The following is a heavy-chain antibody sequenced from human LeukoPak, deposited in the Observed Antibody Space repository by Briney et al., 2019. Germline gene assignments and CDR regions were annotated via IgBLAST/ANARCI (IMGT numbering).Heavy chain of an antibody. J-gene: IGHJ4*02. Sequence: PGGSLRLSCAASGFTFSKYAMSWVPQAPGKGLEWVSGITGRSTYSADPVKGRFTISRDNSKNTLYLQMNSLRAEDTAVYYCAKNILTYPYGFFDYWGQGTLVTVSS. CDR3: AKNILTYPYGFFDY. D-gene: IGHD3/OR15-3a*01. V-gene: IGHV3-23*01. CDR1: GFTFSKYA. CDR2: ITGRST.